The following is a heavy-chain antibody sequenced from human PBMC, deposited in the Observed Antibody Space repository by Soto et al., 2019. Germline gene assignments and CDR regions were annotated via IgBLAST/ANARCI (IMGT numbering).Heavy chain of an antibody. J-gene: IGHJ5*02. CDR2: ISKDGMNK. CDR3: ARDMYSSDYFVKWFEP. CDR1: GFSFSSYA. D-gene: IGHD6-19*01. Sequence: QVRLVESGGGVVQPGRSLRLSFTASGFSFSSYAMYWFRQPPGKGLEWVAVISKDGMNKNYADSVKGRVTVSRDNANYSLDLQLNSQRGEDTAMYYCARDMYSSDYFVKWFEPCGQGTLVTVSS. V-gene: IGHV3-30*04.